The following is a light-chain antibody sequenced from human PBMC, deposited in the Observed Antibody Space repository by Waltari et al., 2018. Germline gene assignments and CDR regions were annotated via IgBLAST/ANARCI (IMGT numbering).Light chain of an antibody. Sequence: QAALTQPRPVSGSPGQSVTISCTGTSSDIGGYNYVSWYQQHPGTAPKLMIYEVSKRPSVVADRVAGSKAGNTGSLTIFGLQTEDDADYYCSSYASINTEVFGGGTRLTV. CDR2: EVS. CDR3: SSYASINTEV. V-gene: IGLV2-11*01. J-gene: IGLJ2*01. CDR1: SSDIGGYNY.